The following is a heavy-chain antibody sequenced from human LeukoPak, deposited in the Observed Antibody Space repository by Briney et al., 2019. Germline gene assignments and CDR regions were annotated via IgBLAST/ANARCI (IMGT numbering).Heavy chain of an antibody. V-gene: IGHV1-46*01. CDR1: GYTFTSYY. CDR3: ARDSRSSSSNEYNWFDP. D-gene: IGHD6-6*01. J-gene: IGHJ5*02. Sequence: GASVKVSCKASGYTFTSYYMHWVRQAPGQGLEWMGIINPRGGSTSYAQKFQGRVTMTRDMSTSTVYMELSSLRSEDTAVYYCARDSRSSSSNEYNWFDPWGQGTLVTVSS. CDR2: INPRGGST.